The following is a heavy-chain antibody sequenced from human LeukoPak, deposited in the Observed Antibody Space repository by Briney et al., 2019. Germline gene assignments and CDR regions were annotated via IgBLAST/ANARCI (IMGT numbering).Heavy chain of an antibody. D-gene: IGHD6-19*01. V-gene: IGHV3-74*01. J-gene: IGHJ5*02. Sequence: GGSLRLSCAAAAFTFSSYWMHWVRQAPGKGLVWVSRINSDGSSTIYADSLKCRFTISTDNAKNTLYLQMNSLRAEDTAIYYCAREGIAVAGITWFDPWGQGTLVTVSS. CDR2: INSDGSST. CDR3: AREGIAVAGITWFDP. CDR1: AFTFSSYW.